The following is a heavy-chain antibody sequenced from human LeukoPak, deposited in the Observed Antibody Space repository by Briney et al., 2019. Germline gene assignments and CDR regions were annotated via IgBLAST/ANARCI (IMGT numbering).Heavy chain of an antibody. J-gene: IGHJ5*02. CDR3: AKQTTMVRGVSDWFDP. CDR2: IISDGSTT. CDR1: GFTFSRYW. Sequence: QTGGTLRLSCAASGFTFSRYWMHWVRQTPGKGLVWVSRIISDGSTTSDADSVKGRFTISRDNSKNTLYLQMNSLRAEDTAVYYCAKQTTMVRGVSDWFDPWGQGTLVTVSS. D-gene: IGHD3-10*01. V-gene: IGHV3-74*01.